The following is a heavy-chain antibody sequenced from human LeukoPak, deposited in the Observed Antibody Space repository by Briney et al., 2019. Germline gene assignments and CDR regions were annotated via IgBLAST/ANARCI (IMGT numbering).Heavy chain of an antibody. J-gene: IGHJ5*02. Sequence: PSETLSLTCTVSGGSISSYYWSWIRQPPGKGLEWIGYIYYGGSTNYNPSLKSRVTISVDTSKNQFSLKLSSVTAADTAVYYCARDRSPYYDILTGYTNWFDPWGQGTLVTVSS. CDR3: ARDRSPYYDILTGYTNWFDP. CDR2: IYYGGST. CDR1: GGSISSYY. V-gene: IGHV4-59*01. D-gene: IGHD3-9*01.